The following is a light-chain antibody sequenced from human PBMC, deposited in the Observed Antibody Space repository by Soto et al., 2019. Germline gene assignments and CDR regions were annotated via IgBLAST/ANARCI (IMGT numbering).Light chain of an antibody. CDR3: QQRSNWPLT. V-gene: IGKV3-11*01. CDR1: QRFKRY. CDR2: DAS. J-gene: IGKJ4*01. Sequence: EIVLTQSPATLSLSPGERATLSCRASQRFKRYLDWYQQKPGQAPRLLIYDASNRATGIRARFSGSGSGTDFTLTISSLEPEDFAVYYCQQRSNWPLTFGGGTKVEIK.